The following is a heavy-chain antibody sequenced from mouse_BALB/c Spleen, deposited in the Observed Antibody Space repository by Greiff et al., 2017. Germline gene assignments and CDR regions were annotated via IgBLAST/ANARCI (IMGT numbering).Heavy chain of an antibody. CDR3: ARMGITTATGAMDY. CDR1: GFSLTSYG. Sequence: VQLVESGPGLVQPSQSLSITCTVSGFSLTSYGVHWVRQSPGKGLEWLGVIWSGGSTDYNAAFISRLSISKDNSKSQVFFKMNSLQANDTAIYYCARMGITTATGAMDYWGQGTSVTVSS. J-gene: IGHJ4*01. V-gene: IGHV2-2*02. CDR2: IWSGGST. D-gene: IGHD1-2*01.